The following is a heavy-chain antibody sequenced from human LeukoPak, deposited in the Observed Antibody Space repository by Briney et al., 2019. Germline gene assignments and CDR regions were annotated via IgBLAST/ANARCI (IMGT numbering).Heavy chain of an antibody. CDR3: ARFSWGCSTASCYLTN. Sequence: KPSETLSLTCTVGGGSLSGHYWGWIRQPPGKGLELGGHIYYTGTTFYNPSLNSRVNITLETSRNQFSLRLTSVIAADTAVYYCARFSWGCSTASCYLTNWGQGALVTVSS. CDR2: IYYTGTT. J-gene: IGHJ4*02. V-gene: IGHV4-59*11. CDR1: GGSLSGHY. D-gene: IGHD2-2*01.